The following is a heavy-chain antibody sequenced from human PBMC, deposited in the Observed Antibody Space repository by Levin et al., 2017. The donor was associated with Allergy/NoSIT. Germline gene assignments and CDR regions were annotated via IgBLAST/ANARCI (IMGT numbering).Heavy chain of an antibody. D-gene: IGHD3-9*01. CDR1: GFTFSSYG. CDR2: IWSDGNNK. V-gene: IGHV3-33*01. J-gene: IGHJ6*02. Sequence: QTGGSLRLSCEASGFTFSSYGMHWVRQAPGKGLEWVALIWSDGNNKYFADSVKGRVTISRDNSKNKLYLQMNSLTADDTAVYCCARDTAGYYYALDVWGQGTTVTVSS. CDR3: ARDTAGYYYALDV.